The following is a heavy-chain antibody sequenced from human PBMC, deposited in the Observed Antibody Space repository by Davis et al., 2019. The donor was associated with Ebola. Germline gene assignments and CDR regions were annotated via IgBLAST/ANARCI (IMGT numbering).Heavy chain of an antibody. Sequence: PSETLSLTCTVSGGSFNSDYWSWIRQPPGQGLEWIGYIYYSGSTNYNPSLKSRVTISLDTSKNQFSLKLSSVTAADTAVYYCAREREPDWYFDLWGRGTLITVSS. D-gene: IGHD1-14*01. CDR3: AREREPDWYFDL. J-gene: IGHJ2*01. CDR2: IYYSGST. V-gene: IGHV4-59*12. CDR1: GGSFNSDY.